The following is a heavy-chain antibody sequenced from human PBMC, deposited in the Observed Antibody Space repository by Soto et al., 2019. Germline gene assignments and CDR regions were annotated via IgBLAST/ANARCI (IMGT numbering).Heavy chain of an antibody. D-gene: IGHD5-12*01. Sequence: EVQLVESGGGLVKPGGSLRLSCAASGFTFSSYSMNWVRQAPGKGLEWVSSISSSSSYIYYADSVKGRFTISRDNAKNSLYLQMNSLRAEDTAVYYCARDVPEGATILFYYYYGMDVWGQGTTVTVSS. V-gene: IGHV3-21*01. CDR3: ARDVPEGATILFYYYYGMDV. CDR2: ISSSSSYI. J-gene: IGHJ6*02. CDR1: GFTFSSYS.